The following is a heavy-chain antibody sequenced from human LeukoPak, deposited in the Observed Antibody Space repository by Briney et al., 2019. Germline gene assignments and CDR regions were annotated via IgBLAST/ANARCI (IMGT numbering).Heavy chain of an antibody. J-gene: IGHJ4*02. D-gene: IGHD1-7*01. V-gene: IGHV3-30*18. CDR1: GFTFSNYG. CDR3: AKLRVVFNGNYAYSFDS. Sequence: GGSLRLSCAASGFTFSNYGMHWVRQAPGKGLEWVALTSYDGSDKYYADSVRGRFTISRDNSKNTLYLHMNTLRAEDTAIYYCAKLRVVFNGNYAYSFDSWGQGTLATVPS. CDR2: TSYDGSDK.